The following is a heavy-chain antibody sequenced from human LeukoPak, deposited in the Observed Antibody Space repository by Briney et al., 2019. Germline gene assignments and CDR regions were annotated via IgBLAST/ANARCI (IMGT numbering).Heavy chain of an antibody. V-gene: IGHV3-23*01. D-gene: IGHD3-9*01. CDR1: GFTFSSYA. Sequence: GGSLRLSCAASGFTFSSYAMSWVRQAPGKGLEWVSAISGSGGSTYYADSVKGRFTISRDNSKNTLYLQMNSLRAEDTAVYYCARETYYDILTGYGDWGQGPLVTVSS. CDR2: ISGSGGST. J-gene: IGHJ4*02. CDR3: ARETYYDILTGYGD.